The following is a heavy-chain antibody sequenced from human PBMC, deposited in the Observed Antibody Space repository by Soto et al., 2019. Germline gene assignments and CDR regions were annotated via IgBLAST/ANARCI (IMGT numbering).Heavy chain of an antibody. D-gene: IGHD6-19*01. CDR1: EYSFRIYW. CDR2: VDPNDSFA. CDR3: ARPARQDAVAGDY. Sequence: GESLKISCQAFEYSFRIYWISWVRQKPGGGLEWMGRVDPNDSFATYSPSFEGHVSISVDKSTNIVYLQWRSLRASDTATYYCARPARQDAVAGDYWGQGTLVTVSS. J-gene: IGHJ4*02. V-gene: IGHV5-10-1*01.